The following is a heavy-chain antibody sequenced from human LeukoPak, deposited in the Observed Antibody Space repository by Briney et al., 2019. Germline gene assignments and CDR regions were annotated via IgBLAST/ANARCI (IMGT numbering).Heavy chain of an antibody. CDR2: ISGSGGST. J-gene: IGHJ4*02. CDR1: GFTFSSYA. D-gene: IGHD2-15*01. Sequence: GGSLRLSCAASGFTFSSYAMSWVRQAPGKGLEWVSAISGSGGSTYYADSVKGRFTISRDNSKNTLYLQMNSLRAEDTAVYYCAIDLRAYCSGGSCYSDYWGQGTLVTVSS. V-gene: IGHV3-23*01. CDR3: AIDLRAYCSGGSCYSDY.